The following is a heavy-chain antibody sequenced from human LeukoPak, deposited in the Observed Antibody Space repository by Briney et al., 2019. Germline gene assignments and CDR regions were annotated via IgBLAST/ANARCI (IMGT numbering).Heavy chain of an antibody. V-gene: IGHV3-33*08. CDR2: IWYDGSNK. J-gene: IGHJ5*02. D-gene: IGHD3-3*01. CDR3: AVAIFGVVNRFDP. CDR1: GFAFGTYA. Sequence: GGSLRLSCAGSGFAFGTYAMSWVRQAPGKGLEWVAVIWYDGSNKYYADSVKGRFTISRDNSKNTLYLQMNSLRAEDTAVYYCAVAIFGVVNRFDPWGQGTLVTVSS.